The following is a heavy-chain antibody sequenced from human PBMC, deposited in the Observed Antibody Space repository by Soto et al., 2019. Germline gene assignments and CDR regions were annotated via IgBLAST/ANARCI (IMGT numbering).Heavy chain of an antibody. Sequence: EVQLLESGGGLVQPGGSLRLSCAASGFTFSSYAMSWVRPAPGKGLEWVSAISGSGGSTYYADSVKGRFTISRDNSKNTLYLQMNSLRAEDTAVYYCAKDRQQQLDPSPFDYWGQGTLVTVSS. J-gene: IGHJ4*02. V-gene: IGHV3-23*01. CDR1: GFTFSSYA. CDR2: ISGSGGST. D-gene: IGHD6-13*01. CDR3: AKDRQQQLDPSPFDY.